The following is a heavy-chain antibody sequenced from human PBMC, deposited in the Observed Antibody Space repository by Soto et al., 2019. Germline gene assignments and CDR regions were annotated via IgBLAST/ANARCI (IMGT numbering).Heavy chain of an antibody. J-gene: IGHJ4*02. Sequence: ASVKVSCKVSGYTLTELSMHWVRQAPGKGLEWMGGFDPEDGETIYAQKFQGRVTMTEDTSTDTAYMELSSLRSEDTAVYYCATVFPDYYDSSGYYYYWGQGTLGTV. V-gene: IGHV1-24*01. D-gene: IGHD3-22*01. CDR1: GYTLTELS. CDR3: ATVFPDYYDSSGYYYY. CDR2: FDPEDGET.